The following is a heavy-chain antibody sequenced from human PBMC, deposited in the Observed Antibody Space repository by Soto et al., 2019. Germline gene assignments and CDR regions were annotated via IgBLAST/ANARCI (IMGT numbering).Heavy chain of an antibody. V-gene: IGHV3-23*01. Sequence: EVQLLESGGGLAQPGGSLRLSCAASAFTFSSYAMSWVRQAPGKGLEWVSAVSGSGDSTYYADSVKGRFTISRDNSKNTLDLQMNSLSAEDTAVYYCAKGRASDCPGCTQDYWGQGTLVTVSS. CDR3: AKGRASDCPGCTQDY. CDR2: VSGSGDST. J-gene: IGHJ4*02. D-gene: IGHD2-21*02. CDR1: AFTFSSYA.